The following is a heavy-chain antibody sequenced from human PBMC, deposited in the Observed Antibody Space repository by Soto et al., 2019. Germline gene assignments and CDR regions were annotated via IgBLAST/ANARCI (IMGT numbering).Heavy chain of an antibody. CDR3: VGVGGYYGDYPNFDY. CDR1: GSSISPYY. V-gene: IGHV4-59*01. J-gene: IGHJ4*02. Sequence: PSETLSLTCSVSGSSISPYYWSWLRQSPGKGLEWIGYIYYTGSTKYNPSLKSRVPISVETTKKQFSLRLRSVTAADTAVYYSVGVGGYYGDYPNFDYWGQGTLVTVSS. D-gene: IGHD4-17*01. CDR2: IYYTGST.